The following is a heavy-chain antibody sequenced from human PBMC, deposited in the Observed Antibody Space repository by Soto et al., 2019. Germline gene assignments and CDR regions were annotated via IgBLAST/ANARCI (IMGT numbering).Heavy chain of an antibody. CDR2: MNPNSGNT. CDR1: GYTFTSYD. Sequence: ASVKVSCKASGYTFTSYDINWVRQATGQGLEWMGWMNPNSGNTGYAQKFQGRVTMTRNTSISTAYMELSSLRSEDTAVYYCARGLRRCSGGSCYLYYFDYWGQGTLVTVSS. J-gene: IGHJ4*02. CDR3: ARGLRRCSGGSCYLYYFDY. V-gene: IGHV1-8*01. D-gene: IGHD2-15*01.